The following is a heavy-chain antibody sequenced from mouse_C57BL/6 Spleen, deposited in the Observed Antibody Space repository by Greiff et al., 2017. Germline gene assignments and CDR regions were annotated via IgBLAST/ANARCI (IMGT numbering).Heavy chain of an antibody. D-gene: IGHD2-3*01. V-gene: IGHV1-82*01. CDR1: GYAFSSSW. CDR3: ARGEMYDGYPYAMEY. Sequence: QVQLKQSGPELVKPGASVKLSCKASGYAFSSSWMNWVKQRPGQGLEWIGRIYPGDGDTNYNGKFKGKATLTADKSSSTAYMQLSSLTSEDSAVYVCARGEMYDGYPYAMEYWGQGTSVTVSS. CDR2: IYPGDGDT. J-gene: IGHJ4*01.